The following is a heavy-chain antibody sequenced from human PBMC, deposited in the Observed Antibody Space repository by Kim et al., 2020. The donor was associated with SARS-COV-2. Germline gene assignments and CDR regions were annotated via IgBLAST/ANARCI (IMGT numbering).Heavy chain of an antibody. CDR3: ARVDDYGDADTFY. CDR2: DYYSGST. V-gene: IGHV4-39*07. Sequence: SETLSLTCTVSGGSISSSTYYWGWIRPPPGKGLGWIGSDYYSGSTYYNPSLKSRVSISVDTSKNQFSLRLSSVTAADTAVYCCARVDDYGDADTFYWGQGTLGTVSS. CDR1: GGSISSSTYY. J-gene: IGHJ4*02. D-gene: IGHD4-17*01.